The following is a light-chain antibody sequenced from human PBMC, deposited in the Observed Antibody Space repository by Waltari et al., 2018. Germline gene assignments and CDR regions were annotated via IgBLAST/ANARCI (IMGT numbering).Light chain of an antibody. CDR2: KDN. J-gene: IGLJ2*01. CDR3: YSAADNNLV. Sequence: SYELTQPSSVSVSPGQTVRITCSGDVLSKQSARWFQQKPGQAPVLVIFKDNERPPGIPERFSGSSSGTTVTLTISGAQVEDEADYYCYSAADNNLVFGGGTKLTVL. V-gene: IGLV3-27*01. CDR1: VLSKQS.